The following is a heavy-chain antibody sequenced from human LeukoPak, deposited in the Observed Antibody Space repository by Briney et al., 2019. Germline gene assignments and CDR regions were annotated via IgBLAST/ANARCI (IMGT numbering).Heavy chain of an antibody. Sequence: ASVKVSCKASGYTFTSYDINWVRQATGQGLEWMGWMNPNSGNTGYAQKFQGRVTMTRNTSISTAYMELSSLRSEDTAVYYCAVYSSGSYFQLRYFDYWGQGTLVTVSS. J-gene: IGHJ4*02. D-gene: IGHD3-10*01. V-gene: IGHV1-8*01. CDR2: MNPNSGNT. CDR3: AVYSSGSYFQLRYFDY. CDR1: GYTFTSYD.